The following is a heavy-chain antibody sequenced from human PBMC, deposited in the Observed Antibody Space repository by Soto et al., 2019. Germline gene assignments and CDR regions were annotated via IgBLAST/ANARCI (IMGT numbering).Heavy chain of an antibody. CDR3: ARGLRSVSNPYHFDD. Sequence: PGESLKISCKASGYSFTNFWIGWVRQMPGKGLEWMGIIYPGDSDTRYSPSFRGQVTISADRSITTAYLQWSSLQASDTAVYYCARGLRSVSNPYHFDDWGQGTLVTVSA. CDR1: GYSFTNFW. D-gene: IGHD3-3*02. CDR2: IYPGDSDT. V-gene: IGHV5-51*01. J-gene: IGHJ4*02.